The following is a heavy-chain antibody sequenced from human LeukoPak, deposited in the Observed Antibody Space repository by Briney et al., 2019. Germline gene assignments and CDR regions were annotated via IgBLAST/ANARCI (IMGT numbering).Heavy chain of an antibody. V-gene: IGHV3-23*01. Sequence: GGSLRLSCAASGFTFSSYDMSWVRQAPGKGLEWVSAISGSGGRIYYAESVKGRFTISRDNSKNTLYLQMNSLRAEDTAVYYCAKENGYCSSTSCYYYYGMDVWGQGTTVTVSS. CDR1: GFTFSSYD. CDR2: ISGSGGRI. CDR3: AKENGYCSSTSCYYYYGMDV. J-gene: IGHJ6*02. D-gene: IGHD2-2*01.